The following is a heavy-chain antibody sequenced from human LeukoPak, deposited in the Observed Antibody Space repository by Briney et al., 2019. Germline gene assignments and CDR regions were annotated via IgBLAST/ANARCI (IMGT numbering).Heavy chain of an antibody. D-gene: IGHD2/OR15-2a*01. V-gene: IGHV3-21*01. Sequence: GGSLRLSCAASGFSLSSYDMNWVRQAPGKGLEWVSSISTSSTFIYYTYSVKGRFTISGDNAKNSLYLQMNSLSAEDTAVYYCARADCSSSTCYLRSSWFDPWGQGTLVTVSS. J-gene: IGHJ5*02. CDR2: ISTSSTFI. CDR1: GFSLSSYD. CDR3: ARADCSSSTCYLRSSWFDP.